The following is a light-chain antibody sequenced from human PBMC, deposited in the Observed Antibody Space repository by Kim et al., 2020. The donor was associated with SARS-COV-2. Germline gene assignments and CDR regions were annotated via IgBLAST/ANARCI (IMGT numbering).Light chain of an antibody. J-gene: IGLJ2*01. V-gene: IGLV2-14*03. CDR3: SSHTNTRTVV. Sequence: GPSTTLSCPATDSDICGSTFFSSYQHYLATAPKLIFYNVNERPSGVSNRFSGSKSGNPASLTISGLQAEDEADYYCSSHTNTRTVVFGGGTKLTVL. CDR2: NVN. CDR1: DSDICGSTF.